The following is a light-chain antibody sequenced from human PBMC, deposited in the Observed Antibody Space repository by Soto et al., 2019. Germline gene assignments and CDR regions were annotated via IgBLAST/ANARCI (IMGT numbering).Light chain of an antibody. CDR2: EGT. CDR1: TSDVGGYNL. Sequence: QSPLTQPASVYGSPGQSITISCSGTTSDVGGYNLVSWYQQHTAKAPELLIYEGTQRPSGVSSRFSGSKSGNTASLTISGLQAEDEADYYCCSYASSSSSVFGTGTKVTVL. V-gene: IGLV2-23*01. CDR3: CSYASSSSSV. J-gene: IGLJ1*01.